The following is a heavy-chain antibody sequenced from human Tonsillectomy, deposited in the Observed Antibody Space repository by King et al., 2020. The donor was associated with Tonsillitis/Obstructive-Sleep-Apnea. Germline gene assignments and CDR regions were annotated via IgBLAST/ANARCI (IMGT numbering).Heavy chain of an antibody. Sequence: QLQESGPGLVKPSETLSLTCTVSGVSISSYYWSWILQPPGKGLEWIGYIYYSGSTNYNPPLKSPVTISVDTSKNKFSLKLSSVTAADTAVYYCARGIRGDNDAFDIWGQGTMVTVSS. CDR3: ARGIRGDNDAFDI. CDR1: GVSISSYY. J-gene: IGHJ3*02. V-gene: IGHV4-59*01. CDR2: IYYSGST. D-gene: IGHD3-10*01.